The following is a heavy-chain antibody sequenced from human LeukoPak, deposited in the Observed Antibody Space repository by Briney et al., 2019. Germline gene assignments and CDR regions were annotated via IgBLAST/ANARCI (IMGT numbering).Heavy chain of an antibody. CDR1: GFTVSSNY. D-gene: IGHD2/OR15-2a*01. Sequence: PGGSLRLSCAASGFTVSSNYMSWVRQAPGKGLEWVAVISYDGSSKDYADSVKGRFTISRDNSKNTLYLQMNSLTVEDTAVYYCAKAADQYYYSYFYYMDVRGKGTTVTVSS. J-gene: IGHJ6*03. CDR3: AKAADQYYYSYFYYMDV. CDR2: ISYDGSSK. V-gene: IGHV3-30*18.